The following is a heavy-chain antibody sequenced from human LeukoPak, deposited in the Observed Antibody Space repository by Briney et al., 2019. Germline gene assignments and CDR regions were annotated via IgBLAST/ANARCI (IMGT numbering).Heavy chain of an antibody. CDR1: VFTFSSYA. D-gene: IGHD4-17*01. Sequence: GGSLRLSCAASVFTFSSYAMHLVRQAPGKGLEYVSAISSNGGSTYYANSVKGRFTISRDNSKNTLYLQMGSLRAEDMAVYYCARDPTYGDYGGYWGQGTLVTVSS. CDR2: ISSNGGST. CDR3: ARDPTYGDYGGY. J-gene: IGHJ4*02. V-gene: IGHV3-64*01.